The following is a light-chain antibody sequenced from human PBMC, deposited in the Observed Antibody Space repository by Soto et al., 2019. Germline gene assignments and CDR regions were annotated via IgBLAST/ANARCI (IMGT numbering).Light chain of an antibody. V-gene: IGKV3-20*01. J-gene: IGKJ1*01. CDR2: GAS. CDR3: HQYGRA. CDR1: QSVSSSY. Sequence: EIVLTQSPGTLSLSPGERATLSCRASQSVSSSYLAWYQQKPGQAPRLLIYGASSRATGIPDRFSGSGSGTDFTLTISRLEPEDSAVYYCHQYGRAFGHGTKV.